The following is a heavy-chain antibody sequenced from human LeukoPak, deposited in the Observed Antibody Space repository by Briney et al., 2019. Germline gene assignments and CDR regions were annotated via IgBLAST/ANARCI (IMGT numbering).Heavy chain of an antibody. J-gene: IGHJ4*02. CDR2: ISRDGGTT. CDR1: GFTFDDYA. CDR3: TKDFSGSYEN. Sequence: GGSLRLSCATSGFTFDDYAFHWVRQVPGKGLERVSLISRDGGTTSYGDSVKGRFTISRDNSENSLYMEMNSLKTEDSALYYCTKDFSGSYENWGQGTLVTVSS. D-gene: IGHD3-10*01. V-gene: IGHV3-43*02.